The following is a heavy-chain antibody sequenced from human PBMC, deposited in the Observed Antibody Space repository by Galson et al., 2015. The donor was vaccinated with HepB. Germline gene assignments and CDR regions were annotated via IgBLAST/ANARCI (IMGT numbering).Heavy chain of an antibody. CDR3: AREVGSNGANY. J-gene: IGHJ4*02. V-gene: IGHV3-30*04. D-gene: IGHD4/OR15-4a*01. CDR2: ISYDGSIK. CDR1: GFTFSSYA. Sequence: SLRLSCAASGFTFSSYAMHWVRQAPGKGLEWVAVISYDGSIKYYADSVKGRFTIASDNSKNTLYLQMNSLRAEDTAAYYCAREVGSNGANYWGQGTLVTVSS.